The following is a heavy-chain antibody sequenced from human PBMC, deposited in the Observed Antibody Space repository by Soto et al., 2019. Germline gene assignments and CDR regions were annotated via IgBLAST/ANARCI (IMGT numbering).Heavy chain of an antibody. V-gene: IGHV3-23*01. CDR1: GFTFINHA. J-gene: IGHJ4*02. CDR2: ITSRGGSV. CDR3: AKDDVKSFGVVTFDS. D-gene: IGHD3-3*01. Sequence: PGGSLRLSCAASGFTFINHAMTWVRQAPGKGLEWVSGITSRGGSVYYADSVKGRFTISRDNSKNTLYLDMISLSAEDTAVYYCAKDDVKSFGVVTFDSWGQGILVTVSS.